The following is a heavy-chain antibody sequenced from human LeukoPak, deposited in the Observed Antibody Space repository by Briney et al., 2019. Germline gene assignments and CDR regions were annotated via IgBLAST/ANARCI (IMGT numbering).Heavy chain of an antibody. Sequence: PSETLSLTCAVCGGSFSGYYWSLIRQPPGKGLGWIGEINHSGSTNYNPSLKSRVTISVDTSKNQFSLKLSSVTAADTAVYYCARRIYDFWSGYPYYFDYWGQGTLVTVSS. V-gene: IGHV4-34*01. J-gene: IGHJ4*02. CDR3: ARRIYDFWSGYPYYFDY. CDR2: INHSGST. D-gene: IGHD3-3*01. CDR1: GGSFSGYY.